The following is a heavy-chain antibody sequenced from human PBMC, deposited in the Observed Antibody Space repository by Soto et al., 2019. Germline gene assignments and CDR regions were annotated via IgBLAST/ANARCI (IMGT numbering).Heavy chain of an antibody. J-gene: IGHJ6*02. CDR1: GYKFGSAW. CDR2: IKPGTSDI. Sequence: LGESLKISCKGVGYKFGSAWIGWVRQMPGKGLEWMGIIKPGTSDIRYSPSCRGHVTISADEAVSTAYLQWSSLKASDTAMYYCARLYSSSEASYYYYYYGMDVWGQGTTATVYS. V-gene: IGHV5-51*01. D-gene: IGHD6-6*01. CDR3: ARLYSSSEASYYYYYYGMDV.